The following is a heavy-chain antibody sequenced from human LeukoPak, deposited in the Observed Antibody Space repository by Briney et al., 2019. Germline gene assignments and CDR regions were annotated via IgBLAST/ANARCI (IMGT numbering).Heavy chain of an antibody. D-gene: IGHD2-2*01. V-gene: IGHV3-30*04. CDR3: ARDRGDAVVVPAATYFDY. CDR1: GLTFSSYA. Sequence: GGSLRLSCAASGLTFSSYAMHWVRQAPGKGLEWVAVISYDGSNKYYADSVKGRFTISRDNSKNTLYLQMNSLRAEDTAVYYCARDRGDAVVVPAATYFDYWGQGTLVTVSS. J-gene: IGHJ4*02. CDR2: ISYDGSNK.